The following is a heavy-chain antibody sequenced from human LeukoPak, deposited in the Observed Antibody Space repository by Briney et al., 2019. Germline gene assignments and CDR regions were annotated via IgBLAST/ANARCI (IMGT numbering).Heavy chain of an antibody. D-gene: IGHD1-1*01. V-gene: IGHV6-1*01. Sequence: SQTLSLTCAISGDSVSSNSAAWNWIRQSPSRGLEWLGRTYYRSKWYNDYAVSVKSRITINPDTSKNQFSLQLNSVTPEDTAVYYCARDKAESTGTTRGNAFDIWGQGTMVTVSS. CDR2: TYYRSKWYN. CDR3: ARDKAESTGTTRGNAFDI. J-gene: IGHJ3*02. CDR1: GDSVSSNSAA.